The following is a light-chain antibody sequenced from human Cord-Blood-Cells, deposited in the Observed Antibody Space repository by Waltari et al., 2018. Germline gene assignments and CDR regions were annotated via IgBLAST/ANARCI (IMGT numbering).Light chain of an antibody. Sequence: DIQLTQSPSSLSASVTDRVTITCRASQSISSYLNWYPQKPGKAPKLLIYSASSLQSGGPSRFSGSGSGTDFTLPISSRQPEDFATYYCQQCYSTPYTFDQGTKLEIK. CDR2: SAS. V-gene: IGKV1-39*01. CDR3: QQCYSTPYT. J-gene: IGKJ2*01. CDR1: QSISSY.